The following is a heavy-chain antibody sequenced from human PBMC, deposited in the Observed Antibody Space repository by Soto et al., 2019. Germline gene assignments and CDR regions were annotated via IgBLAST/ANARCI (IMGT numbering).Heavy chain of an antibody. J-gene: IGHJ5*02. CDR1: GYTFTGYY. CDR3: ARDLTDILTGFWFDP. D-gene: IGHD3-9*01. Sequence: QVQLVQSGAEVKKPGASVKVSCKASGYTFTGYYMHWVRQAPGQGLEWMGWINPNSGDTNYAQKFQGRVTMTRDTSISTAYMELSRLRSDDTAVYYCARDLTDILTGFWFDPWAREPWSPSPQ. V-gene: IGHV1-2*02. CDR2: INPNSGDT.